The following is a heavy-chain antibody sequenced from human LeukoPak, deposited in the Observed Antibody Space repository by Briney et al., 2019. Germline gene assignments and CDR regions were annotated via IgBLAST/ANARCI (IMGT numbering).Heavy chain of an antibody. CDR2: ISWNSGSI. CDR1: GFTFDDYA. Sequence: PGGSLRLSCAASGFTFDDYAMHWVRQAPGKGLEWVSGISWNSGSIGYADSVKGRFTISRDNAKNSLYLQMNSLRAEDTALYYCAKDSYYGSGSYSGHFDYWGQGTLVTVSS. CDR3: AKDSYYGSGSYSGHFDY. V-gene: IGHV3-9*01. D-gene: IGHD3-10*01. J-gene: IGHJ4*02.